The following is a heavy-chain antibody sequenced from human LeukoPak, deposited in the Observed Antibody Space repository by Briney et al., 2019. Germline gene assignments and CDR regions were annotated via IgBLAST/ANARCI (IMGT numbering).Heavy chain of an antibody. CDR1: GGSFSGYY. CDR2: INHSGST. CDR3: ASPASRPGGGATRYGMDV. J-gene: IGHJ6*02. D-gene: IGHD2-21*01. V-gene: IGHV4-34*01. Sequence: PSETLSLTCAVYGGSFSGYYWSWIRQPPGKGLEWIWEINHSGSTNYNPSLKSRVTISVDTSKNQFSLKLSSVTAADTAVYYCASPASRPGGGATRYGMDVWGQGTTVTVSS.